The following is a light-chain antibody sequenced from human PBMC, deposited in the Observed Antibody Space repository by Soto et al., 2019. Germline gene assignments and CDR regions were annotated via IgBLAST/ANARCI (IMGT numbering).Light chain of an antibody. Sequence: EIVLTQSPGTLSLSPGERATLSCRASQSVTSSYLAWYRQKPGQAPRLLIYGASTRATGIPDRFSGSGSGTDFTLTISRLEPEDCAVYYCQQYDNSRTFGQGTKVDIK. V-gene: IGKV3-20*01. CDR2: GAS. CDR1: QSVTSSY. J-gene: IGKJ1*01. CDR3: QQYDNSRT.